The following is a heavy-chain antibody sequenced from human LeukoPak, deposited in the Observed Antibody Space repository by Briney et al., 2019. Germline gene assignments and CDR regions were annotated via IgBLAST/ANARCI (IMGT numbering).Heavy chain of an antibody. J-gene: IGHJ4*02. V-gene: IGHV1-18*04. Sequence: ASVKDSCKASGYTFTSYGISWVRQAPGQRLEWMGWISAYNGKTNYAQKLQGGVTMTTDTSTSTAYMELRSLRSDDTAVYYCERASSGWYLDDYWGKGTLVTVS. CDR1: GYTFTSYG. D-gene: IGHD6-19*01. CDR3: ERASSGWYLDDY. CDR2: ISAYNGKT.